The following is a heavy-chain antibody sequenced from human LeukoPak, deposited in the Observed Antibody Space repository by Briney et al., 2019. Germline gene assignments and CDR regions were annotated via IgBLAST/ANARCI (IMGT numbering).Heavy chain of an antibody. CDR3: GGYVDETLLFDY. D-gene: IGHD1-1*01. CDR1: GGSISSSSYY. V-gene: IGHV4-39*01. CDR2: IYYSGST. J-gene: IGHJ4*02. Sequence: SETLSLTCTVSGGSISSSSYYWGWIRQPPGKGLEWIGSIYYSGSTYYNPSLMSRVTISVDTSKNQFSLKLRSVTAADTAVYYCGGYVDETLLFDYWGQGTLVTVSS.